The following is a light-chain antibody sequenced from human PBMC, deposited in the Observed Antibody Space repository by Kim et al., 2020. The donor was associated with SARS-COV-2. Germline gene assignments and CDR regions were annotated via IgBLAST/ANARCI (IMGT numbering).Light chain of an antibody. CDR1: QTISTW. CDR3: QQYNSYRT. Sequence: DIQMTQSPSTLSASIGDRVTITCRASQTISTWLAWYQQKPGKAPVLLIYDASILENGVPSRFSGSGSGTEFSLTISSLQPDDFATYYCQQYNSYRTFGQGTKVDIK. CDR2: DAS. V-gene: IGKV1-5*01. J-gene: IGKJ1*01.